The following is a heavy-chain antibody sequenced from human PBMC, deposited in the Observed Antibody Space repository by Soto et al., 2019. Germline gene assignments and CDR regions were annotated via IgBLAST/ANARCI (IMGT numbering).Heavy chain of an antibody. CDR3: AREIVVARGASYFDY. D-gene: IGHD2-2*01. J-gene: IGHJ4*02. V-gene: IGHV3-21*01. CDR2: ISSSSNYI. CDR1: GFTFSSYS. Sequence: GGSLRLSCAASGFTFSSYSMNWVRQAPGKGLEWVSSISSSSNYIYYADSVKGRFTISRDNAKNSLYLQMNSLRAEDTAVYYCAREIVVARGASYFDYWGPGTLVTVSS.